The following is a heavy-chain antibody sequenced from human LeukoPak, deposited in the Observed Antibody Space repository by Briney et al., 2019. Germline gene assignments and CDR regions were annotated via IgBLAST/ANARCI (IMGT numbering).Heavy chain of an antibody. CDR1: GITLSNYG. V-gene: IGHV3-23*01. CDR2: ISGSGGSV. CDR3: AKRGVVIRVILVGFHKEAYYFDS. Sequence: GGSLRLSCAVSGITLSNYGKNWVRKAQGKGPEWVAGISGSGGSVYYADAVKGRFTISRDNPKNTLYLQRNSLRVEDTAVYFCAKRGVVIRVILVGFHKEAYYFDSWGQGALVTVSS. D-gene: IGHD3-22*01. J-gene: IGHJ4*02.